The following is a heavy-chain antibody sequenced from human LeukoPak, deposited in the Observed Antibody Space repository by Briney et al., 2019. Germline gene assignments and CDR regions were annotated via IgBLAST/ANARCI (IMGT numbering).Heavy chain of an antibody. CDR1: GFTFSSYA. J-gene: IGHJ4*02. D-gene: IGHD3-22*01. Sequence: GGSLRLSCAASGFTFSSYAMSWVRQAPGKGLEWVSAISGSGGSTYYADSVKGRFTISRDNAKNSLYLQMNSLRAEDTAVYYCARNYYDSSGLDFDYWGQGTLVTVSS. V-gene: IGHV3-23*01. CDR3: ARNYYDSSGLDFDY. CDR2: ISGSGGST.